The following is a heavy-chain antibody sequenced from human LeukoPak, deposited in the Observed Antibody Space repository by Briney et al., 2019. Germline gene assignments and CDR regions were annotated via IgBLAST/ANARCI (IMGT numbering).Heavy chain of an antibody. J-gene: IGHJ4*02. CDR3: ARDAGRDSSGYYGLDY. V-gene: IGHV1-2*02. CDR1: GYTFTGYY. Sequence: ASVKVSCKASGYTFTGYYMHWVRQAPGQGLEWMGWINPNSGGTNYAQKFQGRVTMTRDTSISTAYMELSRLRSDDTAVYYCARDAGRDSSGYYGLDYWGQGTLVTVSS. D-gene: IGHD3-22*01. CDR2: INPNSGGT.